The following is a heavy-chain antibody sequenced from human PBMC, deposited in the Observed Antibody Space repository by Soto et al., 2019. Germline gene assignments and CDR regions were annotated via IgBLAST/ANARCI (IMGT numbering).Heavy chain of an antibody. V-gene: IGHV3-72*01. Sequence: EVQLVESGGGLVQPGGSLRLSCAASGFTFSDHYMDWVRQAPGHGLEWVGRTRNKANSYTTQYAASVNGRCTISTDDSKNALYLQMNSLKTEDTDVDYCRIGLVTAALPTDLDYWGQGNLVTVSS. CDR1: GFTFSDHY. CDR2: TRNKANSYTT. CDR3: RIGLVTAALPTDLDY. D-gene: IGHD2-2*01. J-gene: IGHJ4*02.